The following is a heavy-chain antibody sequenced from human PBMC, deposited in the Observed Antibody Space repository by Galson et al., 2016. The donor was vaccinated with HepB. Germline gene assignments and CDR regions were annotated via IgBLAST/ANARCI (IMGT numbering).Heavy chain of an antibody. Sequence: SLRLSCAASGFTFSSYAMTWVRQAPGKGLEWVSAISGRTGNTYYADLVKGRSTISRDKSKNTLYLQMNSLRVDDTAVYYCAKDSTDYYDGSGYYSYFDYWGQGTLVTVSS. V-gene: IGHV3-23*01. CDR1: GFTFSSYA. J-gene: IGHJ4*02. D-gene: IGHD3-22*01. CDR2: ISGRTGNT. CDR3: AKDSTDYYDGSGYYSYFDY.